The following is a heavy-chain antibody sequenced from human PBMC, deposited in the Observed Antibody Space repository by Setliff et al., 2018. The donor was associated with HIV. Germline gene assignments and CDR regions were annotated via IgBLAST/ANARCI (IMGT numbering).Heavy chain of an antibody. Sequence: SETLSFTCTVSGGSISGYYWSWIRQSPGKGLEWIAYINYSGVTNYSPSLKSRVTISLDTSKNQFSLKFSSVTAADSAIYYCARQRGWDFDYWGQGTLVTVSS. CDR2: INYSGVT. CDR3: ARQRGWDFDY. D-gene: IGHD1-26*01. V-gene: IGHV4-59*08. CDR1: GGSISGYY. J-gene: IGHJ4*02.